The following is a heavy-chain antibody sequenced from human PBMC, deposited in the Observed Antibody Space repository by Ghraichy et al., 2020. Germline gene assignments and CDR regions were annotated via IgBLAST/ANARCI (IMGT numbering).Heavy chain of an antibody. J-gene: IGHJ5*02. D-gene: IGHD6-13*01. CDR2: IKQDGSGK. Sequence: GGSLRLSCAASGFTFSSYWMSWVRQAPGKGLEWVANIKQDGSGKYYVDSVKGRFTISRDNAKNSLYLQMNSLRAEDTAVYYCARDGSSWELGWFDPWGQGTLVTVSS. V-gene: IGHV3-7*03. CDR1: GFTFSSYW. CDR3: ARDGSSWELGWFDP.